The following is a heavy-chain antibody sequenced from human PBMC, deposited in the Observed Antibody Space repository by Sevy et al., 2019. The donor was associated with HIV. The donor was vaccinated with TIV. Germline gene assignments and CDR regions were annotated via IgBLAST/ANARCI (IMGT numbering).Heavy chain of an antibody. CDR2: ISYDGSNK. D-gene: IGHD6-6*01. Sequence: GGSLRLSCAASGFTFSSYAMHWVRQAPGKGLEWVAVISYDGSNKYYADSVKGRFTISRDNSKNTLYLQMNSLRAEDMAVYYCARDLYSSSADYYYGMDVWGQGTTVTVSS. J-gene: IGHJ6*02. CDR1: GFTFSSYA. CDR3: ARDLYSSSADYYYGMDV. V-gene: IGHV3-30*04.